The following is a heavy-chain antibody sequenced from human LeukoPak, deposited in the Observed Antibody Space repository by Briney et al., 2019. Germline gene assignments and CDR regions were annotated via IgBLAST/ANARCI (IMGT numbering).Heavy chain of an antibody. J-gene: IGHJ3*02. Sequence: PSETLSLTCTVSGGXISSYYWNWMRQPPGKGLEWIGYLYNSGSTNYNPSLKSRLTISLDMSKNQLSLKLTSVTAADTAVYYCARGVTSPLDAFDIWGQGTTVTVSS. V-gene: IGHV4-59*01. CDR3: ARGVTSPLDAFDI. CDR1: GGXISSYY. D-gene: IGHD1-26*01. CDR2: LYNSGST.